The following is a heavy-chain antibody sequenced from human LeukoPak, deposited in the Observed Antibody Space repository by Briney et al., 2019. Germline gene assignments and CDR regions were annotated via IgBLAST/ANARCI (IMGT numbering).Heavy chain of an antibody. CDR3: ARARVVVPAALSLRGGDCNLDV. CDR1: GGSFSGYY. CDR2: INHSGGT. Sequence: SETLSLTCAVYGGSFSGYYWSWVRQPPGKGLDWIGEINHSGGTNYNPSLKSRVTISVDKSKNQFSLKLSSVTAADTAVYYCARARVVVPAALSLRGGDCNLDVWGKGTTVTVSS. V-gene: IGHV4-34*01. J-gene: IGHJ6*03. D-gene: IGHD2-2*01.